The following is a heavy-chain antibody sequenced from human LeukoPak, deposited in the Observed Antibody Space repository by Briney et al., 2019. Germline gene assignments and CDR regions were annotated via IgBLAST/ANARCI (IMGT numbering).Heavy chain of an antibody. J-gene: IGHJ4*02. D-gene: IGHD6-19*01. CDR3: ARDPYKQWLTGFDY. V-gene: IGHV3-9*01. Sequence: GGSLRLSCAASGFTFDDYAMHWVRQAPGKGLEWVSGISWNSGSIGYADSVKGRFTISRDNAKNSLYLQMNSLRAEDAAVYYCARDPYKQWLTGFDYWGQGTLVTVSS. CDR1: GFTFDDYA. CDR2: ISWNSGSI.